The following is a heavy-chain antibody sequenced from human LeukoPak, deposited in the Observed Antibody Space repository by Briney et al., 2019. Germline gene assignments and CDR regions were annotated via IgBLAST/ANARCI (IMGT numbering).Heavy chain of an antibody. CDR3: AHSSYYYDSSGYFY. CDR1: GFSLRTSGVG. V-gene: IGHV2-5*02. J-gene: IGHJ4*02. CDR2: IYWDDDK. D-gene: IGHD3-22*01. Sequence: SGPTLVNPTQTLTLTCTFSGFSLRTSGVGVGWIRQPPGKALEWLALIYWDDDKRYSPSLRSRLSITKDTSKNQVVLTMTNMDPVDTATYYCAHSSYYYDSSGYFYWGQGTLVTVSS.